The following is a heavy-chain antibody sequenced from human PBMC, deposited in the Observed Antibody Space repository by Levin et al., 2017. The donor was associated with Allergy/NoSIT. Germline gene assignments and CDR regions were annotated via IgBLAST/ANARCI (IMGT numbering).Heavy chain of an antibody. Sequence: PGGSLRLSCTVSVGSISGTSYLWGWIRQAPGKALEWVGSISNSGSTYYNPSLNSRVTVSVDTSTNQFSLRLTSMTAADTALYYCGRHSGPIIPDAFDMWGRGTMITVSS. D-gene: IGHD5-12*01. CDR2: ISNSGST. J-gene: IGHJ3*02. V-gene: IGHV4-39*01. CDR1: VGSISGTSYL. CDR3: GRHSGPIIPDAFDM.